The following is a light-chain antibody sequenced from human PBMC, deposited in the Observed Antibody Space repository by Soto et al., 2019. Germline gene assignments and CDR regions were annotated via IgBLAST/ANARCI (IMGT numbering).Light chain of an antibody. CDR1: SSDVGGYNY. J-gene: IGLJ2*01. CDR3: CSYAGSLVV. CDR2: DVS. Sequence: QSALTQPRSVSGSPGQSVTISCTGTSSDVGGYNYVSWYQQQPGKAPKLMISDVSKRPSGVPDRFSGSKKGNTAFLTISGLQAEDEADYFCCSYAGSLVVFGGGTKVTVL. V-gene: IGLV2-11*01.